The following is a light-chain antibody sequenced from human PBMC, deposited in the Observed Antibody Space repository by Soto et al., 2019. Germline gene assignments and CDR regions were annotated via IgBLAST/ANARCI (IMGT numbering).Light chain of an antibody. J-gene: IGKJ1*01. V-gene: IGKV3-20*01. Sequence: EIVLTQSPGTLSLSPGERATLSCRASQSVSSRSLAWYQQKPGQAPRLLIYGASSRAIGIPDRFSGSGSGTDLTLTISRLEPEDFAVYYCQRYCNSGGTFGQGTKVEIK. CDR2: GAS. CDR3: QRYCNSGGT. CDR1: QSVSSRS.